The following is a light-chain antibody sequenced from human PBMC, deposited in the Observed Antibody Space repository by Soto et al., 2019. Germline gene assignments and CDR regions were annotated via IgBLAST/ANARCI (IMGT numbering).Light chain of an antibody. CDR2: WAS. CDR1: QRVLYSSNNKNY. Sequence: DIVMTQSPDSLAVSLGERATINCKSSQRVLYSSNNKNYLAWYQQKPGQPPKLLIYWASTRGSGVPDRFSGSGSGTDFTLTISSLQAEDVAVYYCQQYYSTMYTFGQGTKLEIK. V-gene: IGKV4-1*01. CDR3: QQYYSTMYT. J-gene: IGKJ2*01.